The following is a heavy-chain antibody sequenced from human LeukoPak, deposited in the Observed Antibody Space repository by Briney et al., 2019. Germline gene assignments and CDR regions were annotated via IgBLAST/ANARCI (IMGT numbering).Heavy chain of an antibody. CDR2: IWYDGSNK. CDR3: ARAFSVTTDYFDY. D-gene: IGHD4-11*01. CDR1: GFTFSSYG. J-gene: IGHJ4*02. Sequence: GGSLRLSCAASGFTFSSYGMHWVRQAPGKGLEWVAVIWYDGSNKYYADSVKGRFTISRDNSKNTLYLQMNSLRAEDTAVYYCARAFSVTTDYFDYWGQGTLVTVSS. V-gene: IGHV3-33*01.